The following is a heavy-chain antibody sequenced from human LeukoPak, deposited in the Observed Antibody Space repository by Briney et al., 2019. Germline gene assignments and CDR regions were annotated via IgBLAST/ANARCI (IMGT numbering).Heavy chain of an antibody. Sequence: GGSLRLSCAASGFTFSNAWMSWVRQAPGKGLEWVGRIKSKIDGGTTDYAAPVKGRFTISRDDSKSTLYLQMNSLKTEDTAVYYCAQFSWGQGTLVTVSS. D-gene: IGHD5-24*01. CDR1: GFTFSNAW. CDR3: AQFS. J-gene: IGHJ4*02. CDR2: IKSKIDGGTT. V-gene: IGHV3-15*01.